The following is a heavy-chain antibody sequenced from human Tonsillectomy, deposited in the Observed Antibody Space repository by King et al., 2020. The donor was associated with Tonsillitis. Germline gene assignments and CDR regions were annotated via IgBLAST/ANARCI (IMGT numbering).Heavy chain of an antibody. V-gene: IGHV2-26*01. CDR1: GFSLSNARMG. CDR2: IFSNDEK. D-gene: IGHD4-23*01. Sequence: TLKESGPVLVKPTETLTLTCTVSGFSLSNARMGVSWIRQPPGKALEWLAHIFSNDEKSYSTPLKSRLTISKDTSKSQVVLTMTNMDPVDTATYYCARITTVVTPTHYYYGMDVWGQGTTVTVSS. CDR3: ARITTVVTPTHYYYGMDV. J-gene: IGHJ6*02.